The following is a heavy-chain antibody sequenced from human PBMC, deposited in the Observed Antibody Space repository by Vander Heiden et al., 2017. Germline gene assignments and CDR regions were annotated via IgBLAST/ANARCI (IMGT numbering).Heavy chain of an antibody. CDR1: GYTFSNYE. V-gene: IGHV1-8*01. D-gene: IGHD2-2*01. J-gene: IGHJ4*02. CDR2: MDPKTGNT. CDR3: ARYCSSNSCYKFDS. Sequence: QEQLVQSGAEVKKPGASVQVSCKASGYTFSNYEINWVRQAAGQGLDWVGWMDPKTGNTGYAQKFQGRVTMTWNTSITTVYMELRSLRSEDTAVYYCARYCSSNSCYKFDSWGQGTLVSVSS.